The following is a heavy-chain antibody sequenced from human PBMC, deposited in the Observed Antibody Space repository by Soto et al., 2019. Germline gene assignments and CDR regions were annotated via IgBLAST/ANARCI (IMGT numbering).Heavy chain of an antibody. D-gene: IGHD1-26*01. CDR1: GGTFSSYA. J-gene: IGHJ4*02. CDR2: IIPMFGTS. V-gene: IGHV1-69*13. CDR3: VRDRSSGRYASASDY. Sequence: SVKVSCKASGGTFSSYAISWVRQAPGQGLEWMGGIIPMFGTSDNAQKFQGRVTITADESTRTAYMELSSLRSEDTAVYYCVRDRSSGRYASASDYWVQGTQVTVSS.